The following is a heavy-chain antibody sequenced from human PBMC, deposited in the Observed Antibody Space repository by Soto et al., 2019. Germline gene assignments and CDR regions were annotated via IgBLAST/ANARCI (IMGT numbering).Heavy chain of an antibody. J-gene: IGHJ4*02. Sequence: GESLKISCKGSGYSFTSYWIGWVRQMPGKGLEWMGIIYPGDSDTRYSPSFQGQVTISADKSISTAYLQWSSLKASDTAMYYCARLSYDSSGYYLVLLDVYYFDYWGQGTLVTVSS. V-gene: IGHV5-51*01. CDR3: ARLSYDSSGYYLVLLDVYYFDY. D-gene: IGHD3-22*01. CDR1: GYSFTSYW. CDR2: IYPGDSDT.